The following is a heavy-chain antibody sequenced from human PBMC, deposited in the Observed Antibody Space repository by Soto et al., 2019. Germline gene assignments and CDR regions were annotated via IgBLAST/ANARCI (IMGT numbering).Heavy chain of an antibody. Sequence: PSETLSLTCAVYGVSFSGYCWTWIRQPPGTGLEWVGEINHSGSTNYNPSLKSRVTISVDTSKNQFSLKLSSVTAADTAVYYCARHQSHSSSYVDPWGQGTLVTVSS. J-gene: IGHJ5*02. CDR3: ARHQSHSSSYVDP. D-gene: IGHD6-13*01. CDR1: GVSFSGYC. V-gene: IGHV4-34*01. CDR2: INHSGST.